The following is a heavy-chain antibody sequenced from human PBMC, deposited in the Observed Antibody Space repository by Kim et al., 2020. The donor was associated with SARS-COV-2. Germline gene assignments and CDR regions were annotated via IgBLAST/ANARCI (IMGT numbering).Heavy chain of an antibody. D-gene: IGHD5-12*01. J-gene: IGHJ4*02. V-gene: IGHV7-4-1*02. CDR3: ARDNSRRDGYHMSLYFDY. Sequence: ASVKVPCKASGYTFTTYAMNWVRQAPGQGLEWMGWLNTNTGNPRYAQDFTGRFVFSLDTSVSTAYLQISSLKAEDTAVYYCARDNSRRDGYHMSLYFDYWGQGALVTVSS. CDR2: LNTNTGNP. CDR1: GYTFTTYA.